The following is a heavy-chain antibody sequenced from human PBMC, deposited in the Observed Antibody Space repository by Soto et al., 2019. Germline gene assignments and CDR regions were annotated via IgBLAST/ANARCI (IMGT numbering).Heavy chain of an antibody. CDR1: GYTFTSYG. CDR3: ASVKYSPPYYYYYGMDV. J-gene: IGHJ6*02. CDR2: ISAYNGNT. Sequence: QVQLVQSGAEVKKPGASVKVSCKASGYTFTSYGINWVRQAPGQGLEWMGWISAYNGNTNYAQKLQGRVTMTTDTSTSTAYMELRSLRSDDTAVYYCASVKYSPPYYYYYGMDVWGQGTTVTVSS. D-gene: IGHD5-18*01. V-gene: IGHV1-18*01.